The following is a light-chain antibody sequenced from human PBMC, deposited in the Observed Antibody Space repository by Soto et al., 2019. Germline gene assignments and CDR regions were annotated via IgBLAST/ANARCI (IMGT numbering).Light chain of an antibody. CDR3: QQYYSYFLT. J-gene: IGKJ4*01. Sequence: AIRRTQSPSSLSASTGDRVTITCRASQGISSYLAWYQQKPGKAPKLLIYAASTLQSGVPSRFSGSGSGTDFTLTISCLQSEDFATYYCQQYYSYFLTFGGGTKVDIK. V-gene: IGKV1-8*01. CDR2: AAS. CDR1: QGISSY.